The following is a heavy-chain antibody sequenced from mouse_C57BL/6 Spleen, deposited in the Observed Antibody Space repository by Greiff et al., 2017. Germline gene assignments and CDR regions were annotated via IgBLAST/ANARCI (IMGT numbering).Heavy chain of an antibody. CDR1: GYSFTGSW. Sequence: LMEPGASVKLSCTATGYSFTGSWFAWVKQRPGHGIEWSGEIFPGSGSTNDNEKFTGKATFTAETSAITAYMPLSILTTEDSAIYYCARSGNIFDYWGQGTTLTVSS. V-gene: IGHV1-9*01. CDR3: ARSGNIFDY. D-gene: IGHD1-3*01. J-gene: IGHJ2*01. CDR2: IFPGSGST.